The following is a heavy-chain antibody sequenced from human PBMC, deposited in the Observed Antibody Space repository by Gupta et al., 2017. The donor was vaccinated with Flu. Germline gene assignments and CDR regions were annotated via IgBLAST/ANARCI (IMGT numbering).Heavy chain of an antibody. Sequence: EVQLLEPGGGLVQTGGSVRLSCAAYGFPFSSYDMRWVRQAPGKGLEWVSAISGSGCSTCYADSVKGRFTISRDNSKNTLYLQMNSLRAEDTAVYYCAKDLSIRFLELLHTTDYLGQGTLVTGAS. CDR1: GFPFSSYD. CDR2: ISGSGCST. D-gene: IGHD3-3*01. J-gene: IGHJ4*02. V-gene: IGHV3-23*01. CDR3: AKDLSIRFLELLHTTDY.